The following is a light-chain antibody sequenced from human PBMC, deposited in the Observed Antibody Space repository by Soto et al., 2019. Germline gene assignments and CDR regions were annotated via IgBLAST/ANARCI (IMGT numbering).Light chain of an antibody. CDR2: GAS. Sequence: EIVLTQSPGTLSLSPGERATLSCRASQSVSSSYLAWYQQKPGQAPRLLIYGASSRATGIPDRFSGSGYGTDCTLTISRLEPEDFAVYYCQQYDSSPLTFGQGTKVEIK. CDR1: QSVSSSY. CDR3: QQYDSSPLT. J-gene: IGKJ1*01. V-gene: IGKV3-20*01.